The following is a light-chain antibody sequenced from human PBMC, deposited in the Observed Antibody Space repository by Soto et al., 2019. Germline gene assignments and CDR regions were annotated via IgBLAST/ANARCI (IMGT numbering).Light chain of an antibody. CDR3: QQSYTTPQT. CDR1: QSISSW. V-gene: IGKV1-39*01. Sequence: DIQMTQSPSILSASVGDRVTITCRASQSISSWLAWYQQKPGKPPKLLIHTTSSLQSGVPSRFSGSGSGTEFTLTISNLQPEDSATYYCQQSYTTPQTFGQGTTVEI. CDR2: TTS. J-gene: IGKJ1*01.